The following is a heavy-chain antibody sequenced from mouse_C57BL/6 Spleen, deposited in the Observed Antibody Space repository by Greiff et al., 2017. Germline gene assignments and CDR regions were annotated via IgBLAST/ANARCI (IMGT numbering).Heavy chain of an antibody. J-gene: IGHJ2*01. CDR3: ARESLYYFDY. Sequence: DVKLQEPGPGMVKPSQSLSLTCTVTGYSITSGYDWHWIRHFPGNKLEWMGYISYSGSTNYNPSLKSRISITHDTSKNHFFLKLNSVTTEDTATYYCARESLYYFDYWGQGTTLTVSS. V-gene: IGHV3-1*01. CDR2: ISYSGST. CDR1: GYSITSGYD.